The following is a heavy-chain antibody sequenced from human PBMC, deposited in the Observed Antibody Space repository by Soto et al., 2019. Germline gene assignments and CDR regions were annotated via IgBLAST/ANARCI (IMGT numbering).Heavy chain of an antibody. D-gene: IGHD3-10*01. Sequence: EVQLVESGGGLVQPGGSLRLSCVASGIPVSSNYMTWVRQAPGKGLEWVSVLHSGGDTYYANSVKGRFTSSRHDSTNTLFLQMNSLTAEDTDVYYCARDGPYYYASRMDVWGQGNTVSVSS. CDR2: LHSGGDT. V-gene: IGHV3-53*04. CDR1: GIPVSSNY. J-gene: IGHJ6*02. CDR3: ARDGPYYYASRMDV.